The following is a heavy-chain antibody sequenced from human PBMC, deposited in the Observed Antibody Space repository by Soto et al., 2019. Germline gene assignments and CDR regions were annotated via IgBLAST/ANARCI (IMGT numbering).Heavy chain of an antibody. D-gene: IGHD3-10*01. CDR3: ASAYYYGSGSYFPGAFDI. CDR2: IYHSGST. J-gene: IGHJ3*02. CDR1: GGSISSGGYS. V-gene: IGHV4-30-2*01. Sequence: SETLSLTCAVSGGSISSGGYSWSWIRQPPGKGLEWIGYIYHSGSTYYNPSLKSRVTISVDRSKNQFSLKLSSVTAADTAVYYCASAYYYGSGSYFPGAFDIWGQGTMVTVSS.